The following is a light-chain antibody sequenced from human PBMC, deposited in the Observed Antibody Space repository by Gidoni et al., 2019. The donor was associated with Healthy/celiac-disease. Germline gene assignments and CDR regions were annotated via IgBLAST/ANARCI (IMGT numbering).Light chain of an antibody. Sequence: QSALTQPRSVAGSPGQAVTISCTGTSSDVGGYNYVSWYQQHPGKAPKLMIYDVSKRPSGVPVRFSGSKSGNTASLTTSGLQAEDEADYYCCSYAGSYTFREVVFGGGTKLTVL. CDR3: CSYAGSYTFREVV. V-gene: IGLV2-11*01. CDR1: SSDVGGYNY. J-gene: IGLJ2*01. CDR2: DVS.